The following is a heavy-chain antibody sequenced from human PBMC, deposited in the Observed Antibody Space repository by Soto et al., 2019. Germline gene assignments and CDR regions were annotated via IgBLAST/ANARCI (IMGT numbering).Heavy chain of an antibody. CDR3: ARDWWEEPAGKETVSQFDY. V-gene: IGHV3-33*01. D-gene: IGHD6-13*01. Sequence: QVHLVESGGGVVQPGRSLTLSCTASGFAFSNDGIHWVRQAPGRGLEWVAVIWSDGTKKFYAGSVRGRFTISRDNSKNTIYLQMNSLRAEDTAVYYCARDWWEEPAGKETVSQFDYWGQGTLVTVSS. CDR1: GFAFSNDG. CDR2: IWSDGTKK. J-gene: IGHJ4*02.